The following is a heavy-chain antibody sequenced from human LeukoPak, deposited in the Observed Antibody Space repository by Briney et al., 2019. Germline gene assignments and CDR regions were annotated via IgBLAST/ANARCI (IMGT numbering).Heavy chain of an antibody. CDR2: ISSSGSTI. D-gene: IGHD3-22*01. J-gene: IGHJ4*02. Sequence: GGSLRLSCAASGFTFSTYEMNWVRQAPGKGLEWVSYISSSGSTIYYADSVKGRFTISRDNAKNSLYLQMNSPRAEDTAVYYCAKDRGYPDYWGQGTLVTVSS. CDR3: AKDRGYPDY. V-gene: IGHV3-48*03. CDR1: GFTFSTYE.